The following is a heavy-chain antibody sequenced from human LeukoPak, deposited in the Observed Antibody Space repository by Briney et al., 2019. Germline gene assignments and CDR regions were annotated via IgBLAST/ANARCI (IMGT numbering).Heavy chain of an antibody. J-gene: IGHJ4*02. CDR2: LDPEDGET. V-gene: IGHV1-24*01. D-gene: IGHD3-22*01. Sequence: ASVKVSCKVSGYTLTELSMHWVRQAPGKGLEWMGGLDPEDGETIYAQKFQGRVTMTEDTSTDTAYMELSSLRSEDTAVYYCATDPLGYYDSSGHTSPFDYWGQGTLVTVSS. CDR3: ATDPLGYYDSSGHTSPFDY. CDR1: GYTLTELS.